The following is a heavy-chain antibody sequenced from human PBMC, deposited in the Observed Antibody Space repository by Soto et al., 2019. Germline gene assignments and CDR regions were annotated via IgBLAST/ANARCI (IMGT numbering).Heavy chain of an antibody. Sequence: GGSLRLSCAASGFTFSSYAMSWVRQAPGKGLEWVSAISGSGGSTYYADSVKGRFTISRDNSKKTLYLQMNSLRAEDTAVYYCAKEGSKEQLVYGDYWGQGTLVTVSS. CDR3: AKEGSKEQLVYGDY. CDR2: ISGSGGST. CDR1: GFTFSSYA. D-gene: IGHD6-13*01. V-gene: IGHV3-23*01. J-gene: IGHJ4*02.